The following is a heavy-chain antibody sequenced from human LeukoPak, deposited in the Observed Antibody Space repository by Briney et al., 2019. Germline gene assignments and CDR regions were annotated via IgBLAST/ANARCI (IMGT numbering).Heavy chain of an antibody. D-gene: IGHD1-26*01. V-gene: IGHV1-69*13. CDR3: ARDWSIVGAFDAFDI. CDR1: GGTFSSYA. CDR2: IIPIFGTA. J-gene: IGHJ3*02. Sequence: SVKVFCKASGGTFSSYAISWVRQAPGQGLEWMGGIIPIFGTANYAQKFQGRVTITADESTSTAYMELSSLRSEDTAVYYCARDWSIVGAFDAFDIWGQGQWSPSLQ.